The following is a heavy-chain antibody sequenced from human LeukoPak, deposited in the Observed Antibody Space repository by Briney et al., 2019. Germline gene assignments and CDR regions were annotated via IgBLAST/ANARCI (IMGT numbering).Heavy chain of an antibody. V-gene: IGHV3-33*01. CDR1: GFTFSSFA. D-gene: IGHD2-15*01. Sequence: GGSLRLSCAASGFTFSSFAIHWVRQAPGKGLEWVAIIWYDGSSRYFADSVKGRFTVSRDNSKNTLYLQMNSLRAEDTAVYYCARDHADCSGGPCHSISQDFYMDVWGKGTTVTVSS. CDR3: ARDHADCSGGPCHSISQDFYMDV. CDR2: IWYDGSSR. J-gene: IGHJ6*03.